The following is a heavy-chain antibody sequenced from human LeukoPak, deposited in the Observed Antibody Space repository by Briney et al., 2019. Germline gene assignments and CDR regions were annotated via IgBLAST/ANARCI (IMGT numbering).Heavy chain of an antibody. CDR3: ARGKELWELELFFDY. Sequence: GGSLRLSCAASGFTFDDYGMSWVRQAPGKGLEWVSGINWNGGSTGYADSVKGRFTISRDNAKNSLYLQMNSLRAEDTALYYCARGKELWELELFFDYWGQGTLVTVSS. V-gene: IGHV3-20*04. CDR1: GFTFDDYG. J-gene: IGHJ4*02. D-gene: IGHD1-26*01. CDR2: INWNGGST.